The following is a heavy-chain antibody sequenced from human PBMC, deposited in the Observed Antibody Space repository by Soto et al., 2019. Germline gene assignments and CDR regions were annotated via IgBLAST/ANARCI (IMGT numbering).Heavy chain of an antibody. D-gene: IGHD1-1*01. CDR1: GFTFRNSW. J-gene: IGHJ5*01. CDR3: ARDVSWRGERS. CDR2: INNDGTNT. V-gene: IGHV3-74*01. Sequence: EVQLVESGGGLVQPGGSLRLSCAASGFTFRNSWMHWVRQAPGKGLVWVSRINNDGTNTDYADSVKGRFTISRDNAKNTVYLQVNNLRAEDTAVYYCARDVSWRGERSWGQGTLVTVSS.